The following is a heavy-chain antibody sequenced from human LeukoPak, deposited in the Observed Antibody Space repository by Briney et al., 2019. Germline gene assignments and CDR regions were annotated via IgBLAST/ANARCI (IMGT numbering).Heavy chain of an antibody. Sequence: GGSLRLSCAASGFTFSSYAMSWVRQAPGKGLEWVSAISGSGGSTYYADSVKGRFTISRDNSKNTLYLQMNGLRAEDTAVYYCAKALGGYHNMDVWGKGTTVTVSS. V-gene: IGHV3-23*01. CDR2: ISGSGGST. J-gene: IGHJ6*03. D-gene: IGHD6-13*01. CDR3: AKALGGYHNMDV. CDR1: GFTFSSYA.